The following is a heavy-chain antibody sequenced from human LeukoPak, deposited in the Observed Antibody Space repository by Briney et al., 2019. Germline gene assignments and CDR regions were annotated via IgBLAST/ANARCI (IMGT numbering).Heavy chain of an antibody. J-gene: IGHJ3*02. CDR2: INSDGSST. D-gene: IGHD2-8*01. V-gene: IGHV3-74*01. Sequence: GESLRLSCAASGFTFSSYWMHWVRQAPGKGLVWVSRINSDGSSTSYADAVKGRSTISRDNAKNTAYLQMNSLRAEDTAVYYCARVQGHPPNGLDIWGQGTMVTVSS. CDR1: GFTFSSYW. CDR3: ARVQGHPPNGLDI.